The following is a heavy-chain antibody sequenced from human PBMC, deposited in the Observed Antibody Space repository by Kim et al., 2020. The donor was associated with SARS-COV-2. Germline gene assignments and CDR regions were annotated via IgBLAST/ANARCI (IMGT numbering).Heavy chain of an antibody. CDR2: INPSGGST. J-gene: IGHJ4*02. V-gene: IGHV1-46*01. CDR1: GYTFTSYY. CDR3: ARDVGGSHYYDSSGGFDY. D-gene: IGHD3-22*01. Sequence: ASVKVSCKASGYTFTSYYMHWVRQAPGQGLEWMGIINPSGGSTSYAQKFQGRVTMTRDTSTSTVYMELSSLRSEDTAVYYCARDVGGSHYYDSSGGFDYWGQGTLVTVSS.